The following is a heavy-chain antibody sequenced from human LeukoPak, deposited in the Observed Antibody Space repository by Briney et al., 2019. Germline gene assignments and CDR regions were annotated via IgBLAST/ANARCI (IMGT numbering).Heavy chain of an antibody. V-gene: IGHV1-69*05. D-gene: IGHD1-7*01. Sequence: SVKVSCKASGGTFSSYAISWVRQAPGQGLGWMGRIIPIFGTANYAQKFQGRVTITTDESTSTAYMELSSLRSEDTAVYSCARGLELGEEGYYFDYWGQGTLVTVSS. J-gene: IGHJ4*02. CDR2: IIPIFGTA. CDR3: ARGLELGEEGYYFDY. CDR1: GGTFSSYA.